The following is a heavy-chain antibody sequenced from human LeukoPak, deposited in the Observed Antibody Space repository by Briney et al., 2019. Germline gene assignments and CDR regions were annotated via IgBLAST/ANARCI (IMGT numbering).Heavy chain of an antibody. D-gene: IGHD3-16*01. CDR3: ASGIKGDYVWGSPRTYFDY. V-gene: IGHV3-53*01. Sequence: GGSLRLSCAASGFIVSANYMNWVRQAPGKGLEWVSVIYSGGSPFYADSVKGRFTISRDNSKNTVYLQMNSLRVEDTAVYYCASGIKGDYVWGSPRTYFDYWGQGALVTVSP. CDR1: GFIVSANY. CDR2: IYSGGSP. J-gene: IGHJ4*02.